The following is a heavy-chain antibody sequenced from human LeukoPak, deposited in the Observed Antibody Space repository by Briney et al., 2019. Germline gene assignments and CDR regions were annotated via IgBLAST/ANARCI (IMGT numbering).Heavy chain of an antibody. CDR1: GGSFSDYY. CDR3: ARDKDGALLAP. J-gene: IGHJ5*02. CDR2: IKQSGST. Sequence: PSETLSLTCAVYGGSFSDYYWSWLRQPPGKGLEWIGEIKQSGSTNYNPSLKSRVTISIDTSKNQFSLRLSSVTAADTAVYYCARDKDGALLAPWGQGTLVTVSS. V-gene: IGHV4-34*01.